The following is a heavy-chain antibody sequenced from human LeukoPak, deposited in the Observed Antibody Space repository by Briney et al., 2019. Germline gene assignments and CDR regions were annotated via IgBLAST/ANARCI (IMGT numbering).Heavy chain of an antibody. V-gene: IGHV1-69-2*01. Sequence: ASVKISCKVSGYTFTDYYMHWVQQAPGKGLEWMGLVDPEDGETLYAEKFQGRVTITADTSTDTAYMELSSLRSEDTAVYYCATERPSRDGYNHYFDYWGQGTLVTVSS. D-gene: IGHD5-24*01. CDR2: VDPEDGET. CDR3: ATERPSRDGYNHYFDY. J-gene: IGHJ4*02. CDR1: GYTFTDYY.